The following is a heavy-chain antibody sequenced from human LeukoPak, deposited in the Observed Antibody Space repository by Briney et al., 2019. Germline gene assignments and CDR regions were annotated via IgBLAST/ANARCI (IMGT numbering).Heavy chain of an antibody. CDR3: ARVRRGPYYYYYMDV. J-gene: IGHJ6*03. V-gene: IGHV3-7*01. CDR1: GFTFSGYW. Sequence: GGSLRLSCAASGFTFSGYWMSWVRQAPGKGLEWVANIKQDGSEKYYVDSVKGRFTISRDNAKNSLYLQMNSLRAEDTAVYYCARVRRGPYYYYYMDVWGKGTTVTVSS. CDR2: IKQDGSEK. D-gene: IGHD1-14*01.